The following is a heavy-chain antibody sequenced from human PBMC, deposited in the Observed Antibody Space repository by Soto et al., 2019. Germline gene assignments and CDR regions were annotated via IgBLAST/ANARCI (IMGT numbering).Heavy chain of an antibody. V-gene: IGHV1-69*13. Sequence: GASVKVSCKASGGTFSSYAISWVRQAPGQGLEWMGGIIPIFGTANYAQKFQGRVTITADESTSTAYMELSSLRSEDTAVYYCARDTRGVVTMVRGVRNYYYYGMEVWCRGTTVSVSS. D-gene: IGHD3-10*01. CDR3: ARDTRGVVTMVRGVRNYYYYGMEV. CDR1: GGTFSSYA. CDR2: IIPIFGTA. J-gene: IGHJ6*04.